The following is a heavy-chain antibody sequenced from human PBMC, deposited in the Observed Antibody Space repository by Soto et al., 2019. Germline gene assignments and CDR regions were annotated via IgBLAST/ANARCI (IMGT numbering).Heavy chain of an antibody. CDR1: GFSLSTRGVG. J-gene: IGHJ4*02. D-gene: IGHD5-18*01. V-gene: IGHV2-5*02. CDR3: AHRPRGYSYHFDY. Sequence: QITLKESGPTLVKPTQTLTLTCTFSGFSLSTRGVGVGWIRQPPGKALEWLALIYWDDDEGYSPSLKSRLTITKVTSKIHVVLTMPNMDPVDTATYYCAHRPRGYSYHFDYWGQGTLVTVSS. CDR2: IYWDDDE.